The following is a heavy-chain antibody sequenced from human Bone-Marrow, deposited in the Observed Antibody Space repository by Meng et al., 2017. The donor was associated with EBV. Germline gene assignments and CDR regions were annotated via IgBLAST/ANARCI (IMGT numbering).Heavy chain of an antibody. CDR2: IYSGGST. V-gene: IGHV3-53*01. CDR1: GFTVSSNY. Sequence: VQVGEFVGGLIQPGGSLRLYCAASGFTVSSNYMSWVRQAPGKGLEWVSVIYSGGSTYYADSVKGRFTISRDNSKNTLYLQMNSLRAEDTAVYYCASAKYGGTIPVDYWGQGTLVTVSS. CDR3: ASAKYGGTIPVDY. J-gene: IGHJ4*02. D-gene: IGHD4-23*01.